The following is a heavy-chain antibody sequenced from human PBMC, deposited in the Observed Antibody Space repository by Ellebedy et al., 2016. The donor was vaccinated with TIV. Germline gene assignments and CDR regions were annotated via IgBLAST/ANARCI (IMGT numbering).Heavy chain of an antibody. CDR3: AGGTGSYDREAGYFSYGMDV. CDR2: IYGGGAT. Sequence: PGGSLRLSCAASGFIVSDNYMNWVRQAPGKGLEWVSVIYGGGATSYADSVKGRFTISRHSSSNTLYLQMNALRADDTAVYYYAGGTGSYDREAGYFSYGMDVWGQGTTVTVSS. D-gene: IGHD3-10*01. J-gene: IGHJ6*02. V-gene: IGHV3-53*04. CDR1: GFIVSDNY.